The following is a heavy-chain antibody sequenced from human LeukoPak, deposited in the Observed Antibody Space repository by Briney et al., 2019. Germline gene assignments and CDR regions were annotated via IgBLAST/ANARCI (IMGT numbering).Heavy chain of an antibody. D-gene: IGHD1-14*01. CDR2: IKQDGSDK. J-gene: IGHJ4*02. CDR3: AREVWGPEY. V-gene: IGHV3-7*01. Sequence: GDSLRLSCAASGFTFTKYWMTWVRQAPGKGLEWVGNIKQDGSDKNYMDSVKGRFTISRDNTKNSVYLQMSSLRAEDTAVYYCAREVWGPEYWGQGXLVTVSS. CDR1: GFTFTKYW.